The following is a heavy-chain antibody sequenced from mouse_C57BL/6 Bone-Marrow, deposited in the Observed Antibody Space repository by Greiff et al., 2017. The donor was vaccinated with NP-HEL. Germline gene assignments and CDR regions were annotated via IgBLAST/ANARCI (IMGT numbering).Heavy chain of an antibody. J-gene: IGHJ1*03. CDR1: GFTFSDYG. CDR2: ISNLAYSI. V-gene: IGHV5-15*04. CDR3: ARRGTTVYWYFDV. Sequence: EVQLQQSGGGLVQPGGSLKLSCAASGFTFSDYGMAWVRQAPRKGPEWVAFISNLAYSIYYADTVTGRFTISRENAKNTLYLEMSSLRSEDTAMYYCARRGTTVYWYFDVWGTGTTVTVSS. D-gene: IGHD1-1*01.